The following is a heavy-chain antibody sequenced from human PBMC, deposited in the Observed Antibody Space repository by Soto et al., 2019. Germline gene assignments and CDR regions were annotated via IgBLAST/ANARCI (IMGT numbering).Heavy chain of an antibody. CDR1: GYPISSGYY. J-gene: IGHJ4*02. CDR3: ARSSGYVPGGY. Sequence: SETLSLTCAVSGYPISSGYYWGWIRQPPGKGLEWIGVIHHSGSTYYNPSPRSRITISVDTSKNQFSLKMPSVTAADTAVYYCARSSGYVPGGYWGQGILVTVSS. D-gene: IGHD5-12*01. CDR2: IHHSGST. V-gene: IGHV4-38-2*01.